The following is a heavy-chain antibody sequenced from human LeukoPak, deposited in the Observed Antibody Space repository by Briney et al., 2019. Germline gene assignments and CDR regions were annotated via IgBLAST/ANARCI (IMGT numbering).Heavy chain of an antibody. CDR1: GYTFTGYY. Sequence: EASVKVSCKASGYTFTGYYMHWVRQAPGQGLEWMGWINPNSGGTNYAQKFQGRVTMTRDTSISTAYMELSRLRSDDTAVYYCARDLHPQKERSSPPANAFDIWGQGTMVTVSS. V-gene: IGHV1-2*02. CDR2: INPNSGGT. J-gene: IGHJ3*02. CDR3: ARDLHPQKERSSPPANAFDI. D-gene: IGHD2-2*01.